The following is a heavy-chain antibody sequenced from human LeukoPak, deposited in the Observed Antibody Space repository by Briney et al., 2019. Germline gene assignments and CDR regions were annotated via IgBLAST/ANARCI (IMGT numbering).Heavy chain of an antibody. Sequence: PSETLSLTRTVSGDSMGRYYWNWLPQPAGKGLEWIGRIRSDGTTYNNPSLESAVTMSVDTSNNHFSLRLSSVTAADTAVYYCARSTGFYTTYYMDVWGKGTTVTVSS. J-gene: IGHJ6*03. V-gene: IGHV4-4*07. CDR2: IRSDGTT. D-gene: IGHD3-22*01. CDR3: ARSTGFYTTYYMDV. CDR1: GDSMGRYY.